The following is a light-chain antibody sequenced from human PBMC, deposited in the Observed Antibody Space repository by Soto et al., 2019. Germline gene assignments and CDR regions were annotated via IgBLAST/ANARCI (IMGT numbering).Light chain of an antibody. J-gene: IGKJ4*01. CDR1: QSVSTN. CDR2: GAS. CDR3: HQYNNWPVT. Sequence: EIVMTQSPATLSVSPGERATLSCRASQSVSTNLAWYQQKPGQAPRLLIYGASTRATVVPARFSGSWSGTEFTLTISSLQSEDFAVYFCHQYNNWPVTFGGGTKVEIK. V-gene: IGKV3-15*01.